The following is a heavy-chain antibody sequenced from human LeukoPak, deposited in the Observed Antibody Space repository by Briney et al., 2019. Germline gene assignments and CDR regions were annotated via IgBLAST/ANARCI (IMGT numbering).Heavy chain of an antibody. Sequence: GGSLRLSFAASGFTFDDYAMHWVRQAPGKGLEWVSGISWNSGSIGYADSVKGRFTISRDNAKNSLYLQMNSLRAEDTALYYCAKDGVWGQGTLVTVSS. V-gene: IGHV3-9*01. CDR2: ISWNSGSI. J-gene: IGHJ4*02. CDR3: AKDGV. CDR1: GFTFDDYA.